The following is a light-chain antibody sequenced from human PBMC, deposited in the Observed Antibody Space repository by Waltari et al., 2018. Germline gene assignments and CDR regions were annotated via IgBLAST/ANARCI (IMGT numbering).Light chain of an antibody. J-gene: IGLJ2*01. V-gene: IGLV6-57*02. Sequence: MLTQPHSVSASQGKTVTISCSGSGRNIATNYVQWHQQRPGSAPTTVIYEDDQRPSGVPDRFSASIDRSSNVASLTISGLRTEDEAVYYCQSFEGSTVLFGGGTRLTVL. CDR3: QSFEGSTVL. CDR2: EDD. CDR1: GRNIATNY.